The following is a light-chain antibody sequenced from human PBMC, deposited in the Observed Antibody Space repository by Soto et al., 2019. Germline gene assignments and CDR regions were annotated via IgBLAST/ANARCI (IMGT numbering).Light chain of an antibody. CDR3: TSYTSSTPLV. CDR2: DVY. Sequence: SALPQPASVSASPAQAITISCTGTRGDIGGYNYVSWYQQHPGKAPKLMIYDVYHRPSGVSNRFSASKSGNTASLTISGLQAGDVADYYCTSYTSSTPLVFGTRTKVTVL. J-gene: IGLJ1*01. CDR1: RGDIGGYNY. V-gene: IGLV2-14*03.